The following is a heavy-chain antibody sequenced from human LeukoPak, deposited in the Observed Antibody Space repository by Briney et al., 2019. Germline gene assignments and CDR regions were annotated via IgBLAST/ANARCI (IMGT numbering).Heavy chain of an antibody. CDR3: AKGPAGTAAFYFEY. CDR2: IIASNGDT. J-gene: IGHJ4*02. V-gene: IGHV3-23*01. CDR1: GFTFSSNA. D-gene: IGHD1-7*01. Sequence: GGSLRLSCTASGFTFSSNAMSWVRQAPGRGLEWVASIIASNGDTHYADSVKGRFTISRDISQNTLYLQMHSLRAEDTAMYYCAKGPAGTAAFYFEYWGQGTLVTVSS.